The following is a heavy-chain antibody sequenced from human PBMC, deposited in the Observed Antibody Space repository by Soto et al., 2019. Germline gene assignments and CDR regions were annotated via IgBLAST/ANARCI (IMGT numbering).Heavy chain of an antibody. J-gene: IGHJ4*02. Sequence: GGSLRLSCAASGFTFSSYGMHWVRQAPGKGLEWVAVISYDGSNKYYADSVKGRFTISRDNSKNTLYLQMNSLGAEDTAVYYCAQDLGGGESYWGQGTMGTVSA. D-gene: IGHD3-16*01. CDR3: AQDLGGGESY. CDR2: ISYDGSNK. V-gene: IGHV3-30*18. CDR1: GFTFSSYG.